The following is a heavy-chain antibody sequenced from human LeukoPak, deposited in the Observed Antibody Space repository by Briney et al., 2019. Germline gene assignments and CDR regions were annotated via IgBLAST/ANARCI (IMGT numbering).Heavy chain of an antibody. J-gene: IGHJ5*01. CDR3: ARAYYHLDS. D-gene: IGHD2-21*01. Sequence: GGSVKLSCKASGFTFSDYVMGWVRQAPGKGLEWVSYISGDGTAINYAASVQGRFTISSDKAKSTLYLELTRLKSEDTAVFYCARAYYHLDSWGQGALVTVSS. CDR2: ISGDGTAI. V-gene: IGHV3-48*03. CDR1: GFTFSDYV.